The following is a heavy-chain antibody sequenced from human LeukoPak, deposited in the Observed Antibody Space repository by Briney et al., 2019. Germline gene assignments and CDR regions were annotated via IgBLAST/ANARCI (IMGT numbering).Heavy chain of an antibody. Sequence: GESLKISCKGSGYSFTNSWVAWVRQTPGKGLEWMGIIYPGDSDDSDTRYSPSFRDHVTISADKSISTAYLQWSTLKASDTAIYYCAKVMDVERTPTWFDPWGQGTLVTVSS. CDR2: IYPGDSDDSDT. J-gene: IGHJ5*02. D-gene: IGHD2-2*03. V-gene: IGHV5-51*01. CDR3: AKVMDVERTPTWFDP. CDR1: GYSFTNSW.